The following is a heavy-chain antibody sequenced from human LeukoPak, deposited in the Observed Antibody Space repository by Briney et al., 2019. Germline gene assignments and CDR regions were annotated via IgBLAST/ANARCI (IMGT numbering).Heavy chain of an antibody. Sequence: PGGSLRVSRTASGFTFSSYALHWVRQAPGKGLEWVAAISYDISKTFYGDSVKGRFTISRDNSKKTLYLQMDSLRPDDTAVYYCATGGIVGVRQAHDYWGQGTLATVSS. V-gene: IGHV3-30-3*01. D-gene: IGHD1-26*01. CDR2: ISYDISKT. CDR3: ATGGIVGVRQAHDY. CDR1: GFTFSSYA. J-gene: IGHJ4*02.